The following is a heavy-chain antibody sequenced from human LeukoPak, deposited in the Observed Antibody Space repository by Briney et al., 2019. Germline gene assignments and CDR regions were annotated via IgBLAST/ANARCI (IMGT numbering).Heavy chain of an antibody. CDR1: GFTFSSYT. V-gene: IGHV3-23*01. D-gene: IGHD2-2*01. CDR2: ISGSGVST. CDR3: AKDRDCTSTSCYFYFDY. Sequence: GGSLRLSCAASGFTFSSYTMTWVRQAPGKGLEWVSGISGSGVSTYYADSVKGRFTISRDNSKDTLYLQMNSLRAEDTAVYYRAKDRDCTSTSCYFYFDYWGQGIPVTVSS. J-gene: IGHJ4*02.